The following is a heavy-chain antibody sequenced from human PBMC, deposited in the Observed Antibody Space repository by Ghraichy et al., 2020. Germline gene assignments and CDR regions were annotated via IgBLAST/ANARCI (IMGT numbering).Heavy chain of an antibody. J-gene: IGHJ3*02. CDR2: IKQDGSEK. CDR1: GFTFSSYW. V-gene: IGHV3-7*01. D-gene: IGHD3-3*01. Sequence: GGSLRLSCAASGFTFSSYWMSWVRQAPGKGLEWVANIKQDGSEKYYVDSVKGRFTISRDNAKNSLYLQMNSLRAEDTAVYYCARDLLRFLEKGAFDIWGQGTMVTVSS. CDR3: ARDLLRFLEKGAFDI.